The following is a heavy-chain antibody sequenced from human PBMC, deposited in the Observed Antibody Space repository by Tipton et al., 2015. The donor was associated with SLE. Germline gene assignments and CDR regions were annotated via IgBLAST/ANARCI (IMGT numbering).Heavy chain of an antibody. D-gene: IGHD3-3*01. CDR1: GGSISSYS. Sequence: TLSLTCTVSGGSISSYSWSWIRQPPGKGLEWIGYIYYSGSTNYNPPLKSRVTISVDTSKNQFSLKLSSVTAADTAVYYCARGLGVDYDFWSGPTFDYWGQGTLVTVSS. J-gene: IGHJ4*02. CDR2: IYYSGST. CDR3: ARGLGVDYDFWSGPTFDY. V-gene: IGHV4-59*01.